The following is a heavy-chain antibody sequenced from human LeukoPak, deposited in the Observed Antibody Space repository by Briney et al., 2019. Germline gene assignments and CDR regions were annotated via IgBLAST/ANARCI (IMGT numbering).Heavy chain of an antibody. CDR3: ARASSSSWYDY. J-gene: IGHJ4*02. Sequence: ASVKVSCKASGYTFTSYYMHWVRQAPGQELEWMGIINPSGGSASYAQKFQGRVTMTRDTSTSTVYMELSSLRSEDTAVYYCARASSSSWYDYWGQGTLVTVSS. D-gene: IGHD6-13*01. CDR1: GYTFTSYY. CDR2: INPSGGSA. V-gene: IGHV1-46*01.